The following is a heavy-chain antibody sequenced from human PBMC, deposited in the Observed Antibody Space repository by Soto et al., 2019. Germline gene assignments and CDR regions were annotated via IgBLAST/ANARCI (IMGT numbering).Heavy chain of an antibody. D-gene: IGHD1-26*01. V-gene: IGHV3-15*07. J-gene: IGHJ3*02. Sequence: GGYLRLSCAASDFTFSNAWMNWVRQAPGKGLEWVGRIKSKTDGGTTDYAAPVKGRFTITRDDSKNTLYLQMNSLKTQDTAVYYCTTDVGSLGPFDIWSQGTMDTVSS. CDR2: IKSKTDGGTT. CDR1: DFTFSNAW. CDR3: TTDVGSLGPFDI.